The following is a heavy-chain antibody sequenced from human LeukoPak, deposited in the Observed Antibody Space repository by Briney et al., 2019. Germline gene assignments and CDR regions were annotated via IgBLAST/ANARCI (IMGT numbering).Heavy chain of an antibody. J-gene: IGHJ5*02. Sequence: PGGSLRLSCAASGFTFSSYSMNWVRQAPGEGLEWVSSISSSSSYIYYADSVKGRFTISRDNAKNSLYLQMNSLRAEDTAVYYCARGCSGGSCYERVPMRFDPWGQGTLVTVSS. CDR3: ARGCSGGSCYERVPMRFDP. V-gene: IGHV3-21*01. CDR1: GFTFSSYS. CDR2: ISSSSSYI. D-gene: IGHD2-15*01.